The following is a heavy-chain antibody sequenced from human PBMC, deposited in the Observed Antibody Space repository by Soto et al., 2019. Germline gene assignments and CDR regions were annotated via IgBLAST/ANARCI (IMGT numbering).Heavy chain of an antibody. Sequence: QVQLVESGGGVVQPGRSLRLSCAASGFTFSSYGMHWVRQAPGKGLEWVAVISYDGSNKYYADPVKGRFTISRDNSKNTLYLQMNSLRAEDTAVYYCAKDRGAARPAYYYYGMDVWGQGTTVTVSS. D-gene: IGHD6-6*01. V-gene: IGHV3-30*18. CDR2: ISYDGSNK. CDR1: GFTFSSYG. J-gene: IGHJ6*02. CDR3: AKDRGAARPAYYYYGMDV.